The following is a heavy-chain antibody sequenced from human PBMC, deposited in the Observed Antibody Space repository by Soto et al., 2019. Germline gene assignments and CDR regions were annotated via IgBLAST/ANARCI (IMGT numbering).Heavy chain of an antibody. Sequence: EVDLFQSGGGLGQPGGSLTLSCVASGFTFADYPMNWVRQVPGKGLEWISRITASGGTTYYTDSVRGRFTISRDNSKNTLFLHMNSLRADDTAIYYCAKRLLALAGGWYLVSWGQGTLVTVSS. J-gene: IGHJ4*02. D-gene: IGHD6-19*01. CDR2: ITASGGTT. V-gene: IGHV3-23*01. CDR3: AKRLLALAGGWYLVS. CDR1: GFTFADYP.